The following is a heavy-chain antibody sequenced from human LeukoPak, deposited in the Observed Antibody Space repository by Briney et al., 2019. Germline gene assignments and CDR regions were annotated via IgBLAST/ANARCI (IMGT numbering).Heavy chain of an antibody. J-gene: IGHJ6*03. D-gene: IGHD3-10*01. CDR3: ARDYYGSYYYYYYMDV. V-gene: IGHV3-48*04. Sequence: PGGSLRLSCAASGFTFSSYAMSWVRQAPGKGLEWVSAISGSGSTIYYADSVKGRFTISRDNAKNSLYLQMNSLRAEDTAVYYCARDYYGSYYYYYYMDVWGKGTTVTVSS. CDR1: GFTFSSYA. CDR2: ISGSGSTI.